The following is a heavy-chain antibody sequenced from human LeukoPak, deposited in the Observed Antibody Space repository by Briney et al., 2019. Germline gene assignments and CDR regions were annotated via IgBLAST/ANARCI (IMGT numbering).Heavy chain of an antibody. Sequence: GGSLRLSSAASGFTFDDYAMHWVRQAPGKGLEWVSLISGDGGSTYYADSVKGRFTISRDNSKNSLYLQMNSLRTEDTALYYCASSSGYYSDFDYWGQGTLVTVSS. D-gene: IGHD3-22*01. J-gene: IGHJ4*02. CDR1: GFTFDDYA. CDR3: ASSSGYYSDFDY. V-gene: IGHV3-43*02. CDR2: ISGDGGST.